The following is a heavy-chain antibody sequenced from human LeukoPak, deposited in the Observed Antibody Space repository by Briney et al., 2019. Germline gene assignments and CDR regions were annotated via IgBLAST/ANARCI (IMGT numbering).Heavy chain of an antibody. J-gene: IGHJ6*03. Sequence: PGGSLRLSCAASGFTFSSYAMSWVRQAPGKGLEWVSAISGSGGRTYYADSVKGRFTISRDNSKNTLYLQMNSLRAEDTAVYYCAKGSLRFLEWLAESHYYYYMDVWGKGTTVTVSS. CDR2: ISGSGGRT. D-gene: IGHD3-3*01. CDR1: GFTFSSYA. CDR3: AKGSLRFLEWLAESHYYYYMDV. V-gene: IGHV3-23*01.